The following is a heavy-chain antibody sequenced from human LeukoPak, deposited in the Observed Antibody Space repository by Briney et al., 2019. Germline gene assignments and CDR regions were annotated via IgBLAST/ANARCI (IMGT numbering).Heavy chain of an antibody. CDR3: ARGRSAAVVLYYGMDV. CDR2: INHSGST. Sequence: SETLSLTCAVYGGSFSGYYWSWIRQPPGRGLEWIGEINHSGSTNYNPSHKSRVTISVDTSKNQFSLKLSSVTAADTAVYYRARGRSAAVVLYYGMDVWGQGTTVTVSS. CDR1: GGSFSGYY. V-gene: IGHV4-34*01. J-gene: IGHJ6*02. D-gene: IGHD6-13*01.